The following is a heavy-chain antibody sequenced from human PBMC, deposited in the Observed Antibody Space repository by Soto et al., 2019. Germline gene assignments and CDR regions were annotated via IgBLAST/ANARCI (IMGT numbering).Heavy chain of an antibody. CDR1: EYIFVNYG. Sequence: QVQLVQSGDEVKKPGASVKVSCKASEYIFVNYGIAWVRLAPGQGLEWMGWISPYTGNTHSATKVQGRLTMTTDTSTSTAYMDLGSLTSDDTAVYYCVMVDNYVTPTPQDVWGQGTTVTVSS. CDR3: VMVDNYVTPTPQDV. D-gene: IGHD3-16*01. V-gene: IGHV1-18*01. J-gene: IGHJ6*02. CDR2: ISPYTGNT.